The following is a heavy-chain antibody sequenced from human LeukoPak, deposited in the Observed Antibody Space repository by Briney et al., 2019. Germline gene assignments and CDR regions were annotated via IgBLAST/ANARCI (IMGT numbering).Heavy chain of an antibody. D-gene: IGHD5-18*01. V-gene: IGHV1-69*06. CDR3: ARDPPPRGYSYGYGYEDY. J-gene: IGHJ4*02. CDR1: GGTFISYA. Sequence: SVKVSCKASGGTFISYAISWVRQAPGQGLEWRGGIIPIFGTANYAQKFQGRVTITADKSTSTAYMELSSLRSEDTAVYYCARDPPPRGYSYGYGYEDYWGQGTLVTVSS. CDR2: IIPIFGTA.